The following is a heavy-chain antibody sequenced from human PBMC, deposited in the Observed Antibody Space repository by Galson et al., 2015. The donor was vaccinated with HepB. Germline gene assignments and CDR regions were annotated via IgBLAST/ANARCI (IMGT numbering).Heavy chain of an antibody. CDR3: ARQAPYYDSSGYYQYYFDY. D-gene: IGHD3-22*01. Sequence: QSGAEVKKPGESLKISSKGSGYSFTSHWIGWVRQMPGKGLEWMGIIYPGDSDTRYSPSFQGQVTISADKSISIAYLQWSSLKASDTAMYYCARQAPYYDSSGYYQYYFDYWGQVTLVTVSS. CDR2: IYPGDSDT. J-gene: IGHJ4*02. CDR1: GYSFTSHW. V-gene: IGHV5-51*01.